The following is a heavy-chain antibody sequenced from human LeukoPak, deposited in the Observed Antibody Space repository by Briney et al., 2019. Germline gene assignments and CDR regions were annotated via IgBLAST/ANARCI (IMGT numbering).Heavy chain of an antibody. D-gene: IGHD2-21*01. J-gene: IGHJ4*02. Sequence: KPSETLSLTCTVSGGSISSSSYYWGWIRQPPGKGLGWVGSIYYSGSTYYNPSLKSRVTISVDTSKNQFSLKLSSVTAADTAVYFCARHDCDYDYWGQGTLVTVSS. CDR3: ARHDCDYDY. V-gene: IGHV4-39*01. CDR1: GGSISSSSYY. CDR2: IYYSGST.